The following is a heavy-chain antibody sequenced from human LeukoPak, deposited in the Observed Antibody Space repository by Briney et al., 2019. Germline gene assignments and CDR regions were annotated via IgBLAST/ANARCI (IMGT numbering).Heavy chain of an antibody. Sequence: GRSLRLSCAASGFTFSSYATHWVRQAPGKGLEWVAVISYDGSNKYYADSVKGRFTISRDNSKNTLYLQMNSLRAEDTAVYYCAREYYDLYYYYYGMDVWGQGTTVTVSS. CDR3: AREYYDLYYYYYGMDV. D-gene: IGHD3-22*01. J-gene: IGHJ6*02. CDR2: ISYDGSNK. V-gene: IGHV3-30-3*01. CDR1: GFTFSSYA.